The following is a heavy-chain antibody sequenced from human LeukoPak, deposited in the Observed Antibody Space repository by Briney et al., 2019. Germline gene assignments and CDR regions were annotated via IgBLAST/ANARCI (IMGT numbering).Heavy chain of an antibody. CDR3: ARAMWLVLSGVFDP. J-gene: IGHJ5*02. CDR1: GGSISSGSYY. V-gene: IGHV4-61*02. CDR2: IYTSGST. Sequence: PSQTLSLTCTVSGGSISSGSYYWSWIRQPAGKGLEWIGRIYTSGSTNYNPSLKSRVTISVDTSKNQFSLKLSSVTAADTAVYYCARAMWLVLSGVFDPWGQGTLVTVSS. D-gene: IGHD6-19*01.